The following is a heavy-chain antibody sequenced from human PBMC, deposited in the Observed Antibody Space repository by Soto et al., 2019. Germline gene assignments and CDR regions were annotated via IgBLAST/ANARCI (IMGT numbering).Heavy chain of an antibody. D-gene: IGHD2-15*01. J-gene: IGHJ6*03. Sequence: SVKVYCKASGGTFSSYTISWVRQAPGQGLEWMGRIIPILGIANYAQKFQGRVTITADKSTSTAYMELSSLGSEDTAVYYCASDSPHSFLTDTNYYHPYTQVWPNATPVT. CDR2: IIPILGIA. CDR3: ASDSPHSFLTDTNYYHPYTQV. CDR1: GGTFSSYT. V-gene: IGHV1-69*02.